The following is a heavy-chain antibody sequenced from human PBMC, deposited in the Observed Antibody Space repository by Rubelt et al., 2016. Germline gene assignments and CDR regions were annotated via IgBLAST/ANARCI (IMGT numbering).Heavy chain of an antibody. CDR1: GGSFSGYY. Sequence: QVQLQQWGAGLLKPSETLSLTCAVYGGSFSGYYWSWIRQPPGKGLEWIGEINHSGSTNYNPSLKSRSSTSLTRSKYQCSLKLSSVTAAYTAVYYCARAGGYVGAMVYWGQGTLVTVSS. J-gene: IGHJ4*02. CDR2: INHSGST. V-gene: IGHV4-34*01. D-gene: IGHD1-26*01. CDR3: ARAGGYVGAMVY.